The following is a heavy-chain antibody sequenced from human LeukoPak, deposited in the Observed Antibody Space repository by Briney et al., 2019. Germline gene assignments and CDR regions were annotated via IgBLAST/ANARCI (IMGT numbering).Heavy chain of an antibody. CDR1: GGSISSSNYY. V-gene: IGHV4-39*01. J-gene: IGHJ4*02. Sequence: PSETLSLTCTVSGGSISSSNYYWGWIRQPPGKGLEWIGSIYYSGSTYHNPSLKSRVTISVDTSKNQFSLKLSSVTAADTAVYYCARQSASDYYDSSDSFDYRGQGTLVTVSS. CDR2: IYYSGST. D-gene: IGHD3-22*01. CDR3: ARQSASDYYDSSDSFDY.